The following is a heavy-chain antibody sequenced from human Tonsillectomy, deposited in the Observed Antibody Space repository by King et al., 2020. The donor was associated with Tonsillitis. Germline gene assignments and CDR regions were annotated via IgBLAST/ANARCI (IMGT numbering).Heavy chain of an antibody. J-gene: IGHJ6*02. CDR2: INPSAGST. D-gene: IGHD4-23*01. CDR1: GYTLTSYY. Sequence: VQLVESGAEVKKPGASVKVSCKASGYTLTSYYMHWVRQAPGQGLEWMGIINPSAGSTSYAEKFQGRVTMTRDTSASTVYMELSSLRSEDTAVYYCARGVPDADGGNSVLYVIAFWGQGTTVTVSS. V-gene: IGHV1-46*01. CDR3: ARGVPDADGGNSVLYVIAF.